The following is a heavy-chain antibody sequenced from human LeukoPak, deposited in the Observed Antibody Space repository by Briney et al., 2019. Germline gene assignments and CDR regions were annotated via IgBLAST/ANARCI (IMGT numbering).Heavy chain of an antibody. Sequence: SGGSLRLSCAASGFTFSDHYMDWVRQAPGKGLEWVGRTRNKAYSYTTEYAASVKGRFTISRDDSKNSLYLQMNNLKTEDTAVYFCARVAGRTYFDYWGQGTLVTVSS. V-gene: IGHV3-72*01. CDR3: ARVAGRTYFDY. CDR1: GFTFSDHY. J-gene: IGHJ4*02. CDR2: TRNKAYSYTT. D-gene: IGHD2-15*01.